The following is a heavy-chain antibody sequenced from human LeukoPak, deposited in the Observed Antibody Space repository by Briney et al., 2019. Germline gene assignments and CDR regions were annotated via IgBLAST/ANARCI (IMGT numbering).Heavy chain of an antibody. J-gene: IGHJ4*02. Sequence: PGGSLRLSCAASGFTFSNYNMNWVRQTPGKGLEWVSSITRDSIYTFYADSMKGRFTISRDNAKNSLYLQMHSLRAEDTAVYYCARHSGYVEPYFDYWGQGTLVTVSS. V-gene: IGHV3-21*01. CDR1: GFTFSNYN. CDR3: ARHSGYVEPYFDY. D-gene: IGHD5-12*01. CDR2: ITRDSIYT.